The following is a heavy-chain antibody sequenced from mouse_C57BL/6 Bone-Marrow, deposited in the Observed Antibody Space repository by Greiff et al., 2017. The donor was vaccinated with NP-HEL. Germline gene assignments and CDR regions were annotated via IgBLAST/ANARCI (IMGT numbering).Heavy chain of an antibody. Sequence: VQLKESGPGLVKPSQSLSLTCSVTGYSITSGYYWNWIRQFPGNKLEWMGYISYDGSNNYNPSLKNRISITRDTSKNQFFLKLNSVTTEDTATYYCARYSNYVRYAMDYWGQGTSVTVSS. J-gene: IGHJ4*01. CDR3: ARYSNYVRYAMDY. CDR1: GYSITSGYY. V-gene: IGHV3-6*01. CDR2: ISYDGSN. D-gene: IGHD2-5*01.